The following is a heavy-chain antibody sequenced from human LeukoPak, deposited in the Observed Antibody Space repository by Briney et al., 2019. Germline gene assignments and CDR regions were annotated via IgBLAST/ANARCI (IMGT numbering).Heavy chain of an antibody. Sequence: GGSLRLSCAASGFTFSNYWMTWVRQAPGKGLEWVANIRPDGGEKKYVDSVKGRFTISRDNAKNSLYLQMNSLRAEDTAVYYCARHTYYYDSSRYYYFDYWGQGILVTVSS. J-gene: IGHJ4*02. CDR1: GFTFSNYW. D-gene: IGHD3-22*01. CDR2: IRPDGGEK. V-gene: IGHV3-7*03. CDR3: ARHTYYYDSSRYYYFDY.